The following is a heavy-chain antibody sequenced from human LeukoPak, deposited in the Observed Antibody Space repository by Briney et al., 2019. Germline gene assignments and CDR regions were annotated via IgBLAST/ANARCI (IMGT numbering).Heavy chain of an antibody. CDR2: ISPIFNRP. CDR1: GGNFRSFA. Sequence: SVKVSCKASGGNFRSFAISWVRQAPGEGLEWMGGISPIFNRPHYAPKFQGRVTITADESTSTAYMELSGVRSDDTAVYFCARQGNQLLYYFYYLDVWGNGTTVTVSS. J-gene: IGHJ6*03. V-gene: IGHV1-69*13. D-gene: IGHD1-14*01. CDR3: ARQGNQLLYYFYYLDV.